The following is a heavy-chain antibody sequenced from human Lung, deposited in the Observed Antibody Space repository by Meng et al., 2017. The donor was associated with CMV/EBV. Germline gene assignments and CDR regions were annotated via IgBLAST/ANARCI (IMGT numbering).Heavy chain of an antibody. V-gene: IGHV4-34*01. J-gene: IGHJ5*02. Sequence: QVQLQQRGAGLLKPSEXLFLTCAVYGGSFSGYYWSWIRQPPGKGLEWIGEINHSGSTNYNPSLKSRVTISVDTSKNQFSLKLSSVTAADTAVYYCARERGAGSTQRGWFDPWGQGTLVTVSS. CDR1: GGSFSGYY. D-gene: IGHD3-10*01. CDR2: INHSGST. CDR3: ARERGAGSTQRGWFDP.